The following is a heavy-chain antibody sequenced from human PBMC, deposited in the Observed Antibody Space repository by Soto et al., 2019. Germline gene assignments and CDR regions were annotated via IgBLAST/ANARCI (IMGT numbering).Heavy chain of an antibody. V-gene: IGHV4-30-4*01. D-gene: IGHD2-8*01. CDR2: IFDSGST. J-gene: IGHJ2*01. Sequence: PSETLSLTCTVSGGSISGGVHSWSWIRQPPGKGLEWIGHIFDSGSTYYNPSLKSRITISVDTSKNQFSLRLSSVTAAYTALYYCAREIMPLTNDWYFDLWGRGTLVTVSS. CDR3: AREIMPLTNDWYFDL. CDR1: GGSISGGVHS.